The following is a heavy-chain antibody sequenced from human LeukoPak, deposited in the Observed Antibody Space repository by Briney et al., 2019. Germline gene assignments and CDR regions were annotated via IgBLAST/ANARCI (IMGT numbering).Heavy chain of an antibody. V-gene: IGHV5-51*01. CDR3: ARGDRGCTNGVCYTGLDN. CDR1: GYSFTSYW. J-gene: IGHJ4*02. CDR2: IYPGDSDT. Sequence: GESLKISCKGSGYSFTSYWIGWVRQMPGKGLEWMGIIYPGDSDTRYSPSFQGQVTTSADKSISTAYLQWSSLKASDTAMYYCARGDRGCTNGVCYTGLDNWGQGTLVTVSS. D-gene: IGHD2-8*01.